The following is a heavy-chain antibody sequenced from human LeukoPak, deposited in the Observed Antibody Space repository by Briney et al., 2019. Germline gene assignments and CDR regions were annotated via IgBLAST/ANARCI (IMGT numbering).Heavy chain of an antibody. J-gene: IGHJ1*01. V-gene: IGHV1-69*01. CDR3: ARGGQGYYVPFQH. D-gene: IGHD3-10*02. CDR1: GGTFSSYA. CDR2: IIPIFGTA. Sequence: SVKVSCKASGGTFSSYAISWVRQAPGQGLEWMGGIIPIFGTANYAQKFQGRVTITADESTSTAYMELSSLRSEDTAVYYCARGGQGYYVPFQHWGQGTLVTISS.